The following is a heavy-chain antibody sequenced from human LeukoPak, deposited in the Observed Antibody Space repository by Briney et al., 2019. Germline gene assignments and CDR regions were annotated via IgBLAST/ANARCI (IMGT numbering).Heavy chain of an antibody. CDR3: ARGQTEHSSGWSLNWFDP. V-gene: IGHV4-30-4*07. Sequence: SETLSLTCAVSGGSISSGGYSWSWIRQPPGKGLEWIGYIYYSGSTYYNPSLKSRVTISVDTSKNQFSLKLSSVTAADTAVYYCARGQTEHSSGWSLNWFDPWGQGILVTVSS. CDR1: GGSISSGGYS. CDR2: IYYSGST. D-gene: IGHD6-19*01. J-gene: IGHJ5*02.